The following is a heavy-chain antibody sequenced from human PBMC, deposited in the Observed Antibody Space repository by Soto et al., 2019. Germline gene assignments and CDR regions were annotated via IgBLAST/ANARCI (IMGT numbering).Heavy chain of an antibody. D-gene: IGHD3-3*01. CDR2: INPSGGST. CDR3: ARGALRYSLEWLNGPPDHVMHV. V-gene: IGHV1-46*01. CDR1: GYTFTSYY. Sequence: ASVKVSCKASGYTFTSYYMHWVRQAPGQGLEWMGIINPSGGSTSYAQKFQGRVTMTRDTSTSKVYMELSSLRSEDTAGYHWARGALRYSLEWLNGPPDHVMHVWDQATTVTVS. J-gene: IGHJ6*02.